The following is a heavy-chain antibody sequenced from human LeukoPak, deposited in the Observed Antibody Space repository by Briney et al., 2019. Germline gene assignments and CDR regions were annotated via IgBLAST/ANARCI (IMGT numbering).Heavy chain of an antibody. V-gene: IGHV3-11*01. D-gene: IGHD6-19*01. Sequence: GGSLTLSCAASGFTFSDYYMSWIRQAPGKGRGWVSYISSSGSTTYYADSVKGRFTISRDNAKNSLYLQMNSLRAEDTAVYYCAKGAVAGGPLSGYYMDVWGKGTTVTVSS. CDR1: GFTFSDYY. J-gene: IGHJ6*03. CDR2: ISSSGSTT. CDR3: AKGAVAGGPLSGYYMDV.